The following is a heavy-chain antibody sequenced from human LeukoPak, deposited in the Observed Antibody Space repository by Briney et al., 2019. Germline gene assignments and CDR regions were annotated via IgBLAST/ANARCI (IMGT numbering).Heavy chain of an antibody. D-gene: IGHD2-15*01. CDR1: GFNYSSYT. CDR3: AKAIVVVVAAITSYFDY. CDR2: ISASRGIT. J-gene: IGHJ4*02. V-gene: IGHV3-48*01. Sequence: GGSLRLSCAASGFNYSSYTMNWVRQAPGMGLEWLSYISASRGITYYADSVKGRFTISRDNAKNSLYLQMNSLRAEDTAVYYCAKAIVVVVAAITSYFDYWGQGTLVTVSS.